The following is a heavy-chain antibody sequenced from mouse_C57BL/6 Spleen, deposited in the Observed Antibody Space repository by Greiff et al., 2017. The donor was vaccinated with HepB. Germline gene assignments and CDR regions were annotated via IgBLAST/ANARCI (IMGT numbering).Heavy chain of an antibody. CDR2: IDPSDSYT. V-gene: IGHV1-50*01. J-gene: IGHJ2*01. D-gene: IGHD5-2*01. CDR1: GSTFTSYW. CDR3: ARLEEYG. Sequence: QVQLQQPGAELVKPGASVKLSCKASGSTFTSYWMQWVKQRPGQGLEWIGEIDPSDSYTNYNQKFKGKATLTVDTSSSTAYMQLSSLTSEDSAVYYCARLEEYGWGQGTTLTVSS.